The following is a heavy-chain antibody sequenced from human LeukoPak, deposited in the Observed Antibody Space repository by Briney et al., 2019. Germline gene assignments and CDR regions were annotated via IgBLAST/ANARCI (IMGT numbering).Heavy chain of an antibody. Sequence: ASVKVSCKASGYTFTGYYMHWVRQPPGQGLEWMGWINPNSGGTNYAHKFQGRVTMTRDTSISTPYMELSRLRSDDTAVYYCARVGYSSGWYDYWGQGTLVTVSS. CDR1: GYTFTGYY. D-gene: IGHD6-19*01. CDR2: INPNSGGT. V-gene: IGHV1-2*02. CDR3: ARVGYSSGWYDY. J-gene: IGHJ4*02.